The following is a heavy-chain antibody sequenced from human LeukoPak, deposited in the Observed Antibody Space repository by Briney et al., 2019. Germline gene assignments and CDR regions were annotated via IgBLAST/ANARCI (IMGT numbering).Heavy chain of an antibody. CDR2: ISSSSSYI. V-gene: IGHV3-21*01. Sequence: GGSLRLSCAASGFTFSRYSMNWVRQDPGKGLEWVSSISSSSSYIYYADSVKGRFTISRDNAKNSLYLQMNSLRAEDTAVYYCASGTSGRRWGQGTLVTVSS. D-gene: IGHD3-10*01. CDR1: GFTFSRYS. J-gene: IGHJ4*02. CDR3: ASGTSGRR.